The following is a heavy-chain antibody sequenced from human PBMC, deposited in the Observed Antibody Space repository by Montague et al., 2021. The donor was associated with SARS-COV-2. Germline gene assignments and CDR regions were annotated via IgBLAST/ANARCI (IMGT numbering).Heavy chain of an antibody. J-gene: IGHJ6*02. CDR2: IYYSGST. D-gene: IGHD2-2*01. CDR3: ARDKAEYIVVVPAVPLAYGMDV. Sequence: SETLSLTCTVSGGSISSSSYYWGWIRQPPGKGLEWIGIIYYSGSTYYNPSLKSRVTISVDTSKNQFSLKLSSVTAADTAVYYCARDKAEYIVVVPAVPLAYGMDVWGQGTTVTVSS. V-gene: IGHV4-39*07. CDR1: GGSISSSSYY.